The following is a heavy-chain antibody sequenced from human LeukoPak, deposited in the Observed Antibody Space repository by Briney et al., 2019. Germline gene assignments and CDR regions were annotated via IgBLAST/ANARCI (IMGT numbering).Heavy chain of an antibody. V-gene: IGHV4-4*09. D-gene: IGHD2-15*01. Sequence: SETLSLTCTVSGGSSSSYYRTWIRQPPGKGLEWIGYIHTSGSTNYNPSLKSRVTMSVDTSKNQFSLRLTSVTAADTAVYYCVRPGQSSWWVYFNYWGQGTVVTVSS. CDR3: VRPGQSSWWVYFNY. CDR1: GGSSSSYY. J-gene: IGHJ4*02. CDR2: IHTSGST.